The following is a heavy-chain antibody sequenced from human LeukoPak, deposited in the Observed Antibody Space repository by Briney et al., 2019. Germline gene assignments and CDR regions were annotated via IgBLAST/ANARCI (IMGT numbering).Heavy chain of an antibody. CDR3: ARRGEMATIDY. CDR1: GYSFTSYW. J-gene: IGHJ4*02. V-gene: IGHV5-51*01. D-gene: IGHD5-24*01. Sequence: GESLKISCKGSGYSFTSYWIGWVRQMPGKGLDWMGIIYPGDSDTRYSPSFQGQVPISADKSISTAYLQWSSLKASDTAMYYRARRGEMATIDYWGQGTLVTVSS. CDR2: IYPGDSDT.